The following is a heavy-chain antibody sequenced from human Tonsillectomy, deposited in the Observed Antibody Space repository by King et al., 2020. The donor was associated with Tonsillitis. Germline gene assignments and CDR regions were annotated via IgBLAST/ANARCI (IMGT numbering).Heavy chain of an antibody. CDR1: GFSLNNERMG. Sequence: TLKESGPVLVKPTETLTLTCTVSGFSLNNERMGVSWIRQPPGKALEWLAHIFSNDEVTYSTSLRTRLTISKDTSKSQVFLTVTNMDLVDTCTYYCALLRPGDPQRDYYFDYWGQGSLVSVSS. D-gene: IGHD3-16*01. CDR3: ALLRPGDPQRDYYFDY. CDR2: IFSNDEV. V-gene: IGHV2-26*01. J-gene: IGHJ4*02.